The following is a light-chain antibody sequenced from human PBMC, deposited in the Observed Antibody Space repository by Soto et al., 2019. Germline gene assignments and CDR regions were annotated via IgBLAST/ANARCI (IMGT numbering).Light chain of an antibody. V-gene: IGLV2-14*01. Sequence: QSALTQPASVSGSAGQSITITCTGTSSDVGGFKYVSWYQHHPGKVPKLLIFEVTNRPSGVSTRFSGSKSRNTASLTISGLQADDEADYYCCSYAGSYTYVFGTGTKVTLL. CDR1: SSDVGGFKY. J-gene: IGLJ1*01. CDR3: CSYAGSYTYV. CDR2: EVT.